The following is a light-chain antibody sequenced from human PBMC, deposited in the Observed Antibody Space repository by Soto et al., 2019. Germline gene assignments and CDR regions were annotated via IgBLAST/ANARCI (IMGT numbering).Light chain of an antibody. CDR2: DVS. CDR3: SSYAGSSNV. J-gene: IGLJ1*01. V-gene: IGLV2-14*03. Sequence: QSALTQPASVSGSPGQSITISCTGISADVSSSNFVSWYQHRPGKAPRLILYDVSHRPSGVSNRFSGSKAGDTASLTISGLQLEDEADYYCSSYAGSSNVFGTGTKLTVL. CDR1: SADVSSSNF.